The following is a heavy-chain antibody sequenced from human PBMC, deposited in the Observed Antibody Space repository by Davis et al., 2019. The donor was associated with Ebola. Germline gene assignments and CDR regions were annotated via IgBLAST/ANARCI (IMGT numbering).Heavy chain of an antibody. J-gene: IGHJ3*02. CDR1: GFTFTDYG. CDR3: ARDAGTNRNGYHDAFDI. V-gene: IGHV3-33*01. Sequence: GESLKISCAASGFTFTDYGIHWVRQAPGKGLEGVSIIWYDGSNKDYADSVKGRFTISRDDSKNTVYLQMNSLRAEDTAVYYCARDAGTNRNGYHDAFDIWGQGTTVTVSS. D-gene: IGHD2-8*01. CDR2: IWYDGSNK.